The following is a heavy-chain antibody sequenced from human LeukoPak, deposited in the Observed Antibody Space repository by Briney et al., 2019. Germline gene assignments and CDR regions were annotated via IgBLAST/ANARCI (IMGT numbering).Heavy chain of an antibody. CDR1: GFTFTTHW. CDR3: ARDQVAMVPLDY. Sequence: GGSLRLSCVASGFTFTTHWMSWVRQAPGKGLEWVANINPDGSAKYYVDSVKGRFTVSRDNAKNSLYLQLNSLRAEDTAIYYCARDQVAMVPLDYWGQGTLVSVSS. J-gene: IGHJ4*02. D-gene: IGHD5-18*01. V-gene: IGHV3-7*01. CDR2: INPDGSAK.